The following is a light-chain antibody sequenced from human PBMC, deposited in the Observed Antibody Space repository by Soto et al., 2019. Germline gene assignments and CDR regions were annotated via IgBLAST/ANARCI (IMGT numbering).Light chain of an antibody. CDR2: EVS. J-gene: IGLJ1*01. Sequence: QSVLTQPASASGSPGQSITISCTGTSSDVGAFYYVSWYQQRPGKAPKLMISEVSSRPSGVSYRFSGSKSGNTASLTISGLQAEDEADYYCSSYTTTSTAVFGTGTKVTVL. CDR1: SSDVGAFYY. V-gene: IGLV2-14*01. CDR3: SSYTTTSTAV.